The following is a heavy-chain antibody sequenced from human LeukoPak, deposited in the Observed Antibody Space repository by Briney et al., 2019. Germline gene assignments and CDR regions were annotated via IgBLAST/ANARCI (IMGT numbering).Heavy chain of an antibody. CDR1: GGSISSYY. J-gene: IGHJ2*01. V-gene: IGHV4-59*08. CDR2: INYSGST. Sequence: PSETLSLTCTVSGGSISSYYWSWIRQPPGKGLEWIGYINYSGSTNYNPSLKSRVIISVDTSKNQFSPKLSSVTAADTAVYYCARRGGRASPGDLWGRGTLVTVSS. CDR3: ARRGGRASPGDL. D-gene: IGHD3-10*01.